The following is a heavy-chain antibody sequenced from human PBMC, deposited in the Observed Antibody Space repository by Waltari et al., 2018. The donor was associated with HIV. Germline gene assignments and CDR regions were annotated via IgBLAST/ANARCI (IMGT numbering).Heavy chain of an antibody. V-gene: IGHV1-69*01. Sequence: QVPLVQSGAEVKKPGSSVKVSCKASGGTFSSYAISWVRQAPGQGLEGMGGIIPIFGTANYGQKFQGRVTITADESTSTAYMELSSLRSEDTAVYYWARLPVDGGNSVDYWGQGTLVTVSS. CDR1: GGTFSSYA. CDR2: IIPIFGTA. CDR3: ARLPVDGGNSVDY. D-gene: IGHD2-21*02. J-gene: IGHJ4*02.